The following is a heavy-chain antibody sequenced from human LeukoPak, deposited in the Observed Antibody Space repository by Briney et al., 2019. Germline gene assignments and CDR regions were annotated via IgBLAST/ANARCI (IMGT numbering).Heavy chain of an antibody. CDR1: GYTFTSYG. V-gene: IGHV1-18*01. CDR2: ISGDNGST. D-gene: IGHD2-2*01. J-gene: IGHJ4*02. CDR3: AREDTRRGSRGYFDY. Sequence: GASVTVSCKASGYTFTSYGISWVRQAPGQGLEWTGWISGDNGSTNYAQKLQGRVTMTTDTSTSTAYMELRSLRSDDSAIYYCAREDTRRGSRGYFDYWGQGTLVTVSS.